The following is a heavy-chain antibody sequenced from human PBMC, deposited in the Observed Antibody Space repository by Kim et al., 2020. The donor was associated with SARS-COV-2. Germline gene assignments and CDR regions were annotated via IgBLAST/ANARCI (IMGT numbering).Heavy chain of an antibody. D-gene: IGHD2-2*01. CDR3: AKDGGSYCSSTSCYSGLDP. V-gene: IGHV3-23*01. Sequence: GRFTISRDNSKNPLYLQMNSLRAEDTAVYYCAKDGGSYCSSTSCYSGLDPWGQGTPVTVSS. J-gene: IGHJ5*02.